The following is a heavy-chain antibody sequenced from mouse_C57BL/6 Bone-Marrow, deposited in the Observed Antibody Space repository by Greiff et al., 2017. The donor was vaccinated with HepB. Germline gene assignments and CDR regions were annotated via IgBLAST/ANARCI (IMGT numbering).Heavy chain of an antibody. CDR3: ARRNDNPFAY. CDR2: INPNNGGT. J-gene: IGHJ3*01. V-gene: IGHV1-26*01. Sequence: EVQLQQSGPELVKPGASVKISCKASGYTFTDYYMNWVKQSHGKSLEWIGDINPNNGGTSYNQKFKGKATLTVDKSSSTAYMELRSLTSEDSAVYYCARRNDNPFAYWGQGTLVTVSA. D-gene: IGHD1-3*01. CDR1: GYTFTDYY.